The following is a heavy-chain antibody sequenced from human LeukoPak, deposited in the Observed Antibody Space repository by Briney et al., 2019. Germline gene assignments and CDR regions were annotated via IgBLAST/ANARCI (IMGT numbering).Heavy chain of an antibody. V-gene: IGHV3-23*01. CDR2: ITVRVTNT. D-gene: IGHD3-9*01. CDR3: VIWGDYDVLTGYYVPDY. J-gene: IGHJ4*02. CDR1: VCTPRNYA. Sequence: VRSPRLSSVASVCTPRNYATSCVPEAPGKGLGWVSAITVRVTNTSSAASVKGRFPISRDNSKNTVFMQINSLRHEDTAIYYCVIWGDYDVLTGYYVPDYWGQGTLVTVSS.